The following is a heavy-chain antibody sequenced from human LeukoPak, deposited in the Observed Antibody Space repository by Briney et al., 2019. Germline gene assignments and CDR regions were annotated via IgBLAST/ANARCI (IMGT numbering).Heavy chain of an antibody. CDR1: GGSISSSSYY. V-gene: IGHV4-39*07. CDR2: IYYSGST. CDR3: ARDLKRYCSSTSCYYYYYGMDV. D-gene: IGHD2-2*01. Sequence: SETLSLTCTVSGGSISSSSYYWGWIRQPPGKGLEWIGSIYYSGSTYYNPSLKSRVTISVDTSKNQFSLKLSSVTAADTAVYYCARDLKRYCSSTSCYYYYYGMDVWGQGTTVTVSS. J-gene: IGHJ6*02.